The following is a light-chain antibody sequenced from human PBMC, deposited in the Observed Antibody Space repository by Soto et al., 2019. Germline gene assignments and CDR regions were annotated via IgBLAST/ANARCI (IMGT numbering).Light chain of an antibody. CDR3: QQRSNWPPT. V-gene: IGKV3D-20*02. Sequence: EFVLTQSPGTLSLSPGERATLSCRASQTVRNNYLAWYQQKPGQAPRLLIYDASIRATGIPDRFSGGGSGTDFTLTISRLEPEDFAVYYCQQRSNWPPTFGGGTKVEIK. CDR1: QTVRNNY. CDR2: DAS. J-gene: IGKJ4*01.